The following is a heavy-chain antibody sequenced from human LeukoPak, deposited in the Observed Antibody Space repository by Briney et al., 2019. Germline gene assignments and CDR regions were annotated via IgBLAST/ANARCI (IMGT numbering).Heavy chain of an antibody. V-gene: IGHV1-2*02. Sequence: ASVKVSCKASGYTFTGYYMHWVRQAPGQGLEWMGWINPNSGGTNYAQKFQGRVTMTRDTSISTAYMELSRLRSDDTAVYYCARDPFREGATRSGAVDYWGQGTLVTVSS. CDR3: ARDPFREGATRSGAVDY. J-gene: IGHJ4*02. CDR2: INPNSGGT. CDR1: GYTFTGYY. D-gene: IGHD1-26*01.